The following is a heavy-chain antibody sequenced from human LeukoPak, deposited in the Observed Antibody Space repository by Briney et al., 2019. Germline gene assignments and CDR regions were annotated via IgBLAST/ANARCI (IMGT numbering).Heavy chain of an antibody. V-gene: IGHV4-4*02. Sequence: SETLSLTCAVSGGSISSSNWWSWVRQPPGKGLEWIGEIYHSGSTNYNPSLKSRVTISVDKSTNQFSLKLSSVTAAYTAVYYCARAPLTGAFDYWGQGTLVTVSS. J-gene: IGHJ4*02. CDR1: GGSISSSNW. D-gene: IGHD1-20*01. CDR2: IYHSGST. CDR3: ARAPLTGAFDY.